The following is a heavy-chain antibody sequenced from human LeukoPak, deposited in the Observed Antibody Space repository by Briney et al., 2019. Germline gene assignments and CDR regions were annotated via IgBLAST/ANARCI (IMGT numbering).Heavy chain of an antibody. CDR1: GYTFTSYA. Sequence: ASVTVSCKASGYTFTSYAMHWVRQAPGQRLEGMGWINAGNGNTKYSQKFQGRVTITRDTSASTAYMELSSLRSEDTAVYYCARKTAADPFDYWGQGTLVTVSS. J-gene: IGHJ4*02. V-gene: IGHV1-3*01. CDR2: INAGNGNT. D-gene: IGHD6-13*01. CDR3: ARKTAADPFDY.